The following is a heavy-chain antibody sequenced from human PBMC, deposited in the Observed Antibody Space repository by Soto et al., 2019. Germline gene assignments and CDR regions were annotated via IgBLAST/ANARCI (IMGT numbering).Heavy chain of an antibody. Sequence: KTSETLSLTCTVSGGSVSSGSYYWSWIRQPPGKGLEWIGYIYYSGSTNYNPSLKSRVTISVDTSKNQFSLKLSSVTAAGTAVYYCARDTNSSGWYWFDPWGQGTLVTVSS. D-gene: IGHD6-19*01. CDR3: ARDTNSSGWYWFDP. V-gene: IGHV4-61*01. J-gene: IGHJ5*02. CDR2: IYYSGST. CDR1: GGSVSSGSYY.